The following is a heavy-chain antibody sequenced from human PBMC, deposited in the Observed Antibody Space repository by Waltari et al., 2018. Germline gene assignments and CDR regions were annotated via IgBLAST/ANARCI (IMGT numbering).Heavy chain of an antibody. D-gene: IGHD6-19*01. CDR2: ST. Sequence: QVQLQESGPGLVKPSETLSLTCTVSGDSINNYYWSWIRQPPGKGLEWIGSTNYNPSLKSRITISVDTSKKQISLKMSSVTAADTAVYYCARVLADSSGSYHLDHWGQGTLVTVSS. CDR1: GDSINNYY. J-gene: IGHJ4*02. CDR3: ARVLADSSGSYHLDH. V-gene: IGHV4-59*01.